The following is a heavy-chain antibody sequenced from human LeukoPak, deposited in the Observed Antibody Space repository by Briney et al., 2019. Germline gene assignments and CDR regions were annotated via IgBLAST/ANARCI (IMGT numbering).Heavy chain of an antibody. CDR1: GFTFSSYA. J-gene: IGHJ4*02. D-gene: IGHD3-9*01. V-gene: IGHV3-23*01. Sequence: GGSLRLSCTASGFTFSSYAMSWVRQAPGKGLEWVSAISGSGGSTYYADSVKGRFTVYRDNSKNTLYLQMNSLRAEDTAVYYCAKDPDILTGYSGFDYWGQGTLVTVSS. CDR3: AKDPDILTGYSGFDY. CDR2: ISGSGGST.